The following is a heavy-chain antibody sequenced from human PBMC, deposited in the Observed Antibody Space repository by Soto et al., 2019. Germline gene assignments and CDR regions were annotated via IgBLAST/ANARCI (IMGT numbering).Heavy chain of an antibody. D-gene: IGHD1-26*01. CDR3: AIGNEWEQHCNHYDFDY. J-gene: IGHJ4*02. CDR2: IIPILGTL. V-gene: IGHV1-69*06. Sequence: QVQLVQSGAEVKTPGSSVRVSCKTAGRTFLISAIAWVRQAPGQGLEWMGGIIPILGTLHIAQNFQGRVNFAADRSTSTAYMELTSLRSENTATYFCAIGNEWEQHCNHYDFDYWGQGSQVIVSS. CDR1: GRTFLISA.